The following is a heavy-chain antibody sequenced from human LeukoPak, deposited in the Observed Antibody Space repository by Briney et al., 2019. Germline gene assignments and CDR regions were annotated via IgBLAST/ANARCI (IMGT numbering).Heavy chain of an antibody. J-gene: IGHJ5*02. CDR3: ARGVVVPAAIWFDP. CDR1: GGSVSSGSYY. Sequence: SETLSLTCTVSGGSVSSGSYYWSWIRQPPGKGLEWIGYIYYSGSTNYNPSLKSRVTISVDTSKNQFSLKLSSVTAADTAVYYCARGVVVPAAIWFDPWGQGTLVTVSS. D-gene: IGHD2-2*01. CDR2: IYYSGST. V-gene: IGHV4-61*01.